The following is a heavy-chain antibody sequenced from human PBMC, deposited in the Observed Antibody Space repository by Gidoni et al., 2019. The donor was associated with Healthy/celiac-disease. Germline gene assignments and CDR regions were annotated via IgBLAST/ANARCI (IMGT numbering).Heavy chain of an antibody. CDR2: IYYSGST. CDR1: GGSISSYY. V-gene: IGHV4-59*01. CDR3: ARGVRGFDRLDY. D-gene: IGHD3-9*01. J-gene: IGHJ4*02. Sequence: QVQLQESGPGLVKPSETLSLTCTVSGGSISSYYWSWIRQPPGKGLEWIGYIYYSGSTNYNPSLKSRVTISVDTSKNQFSLKLSSVTAADTAVYYCARGVRGFDRLDYWGQGTLVTVSS.